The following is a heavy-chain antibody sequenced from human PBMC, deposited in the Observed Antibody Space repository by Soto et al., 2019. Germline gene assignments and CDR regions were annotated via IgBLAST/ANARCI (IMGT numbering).Heavy chain of an antibody. Sequence: QPPGKELEWIGTISHSGDTYYNPSLKSRVTISIDTAKNHLSLILSSVTAADTATYYCTRIYCTTTSCFINGMDVWGQGTTVTVSS. D-gene: IGHD2-2*01. J-gene: IGHJ6*02. CDR3: TRIYCTTTSCFINGMDV. V-gene: IGHV4-38-2*01. CDR2: ISHSGDT.